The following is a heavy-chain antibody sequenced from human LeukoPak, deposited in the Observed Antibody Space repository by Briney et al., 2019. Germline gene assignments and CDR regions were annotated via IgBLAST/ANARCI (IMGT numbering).Heavy chain of an antibody. CDR1: GFTFSSYG. D-gene: IGHD3-3*01. CDR3: AKVGRYDFWSGYTFDY. J-gene: IGHJ4*02. Sequence: PGGSLRLSCAASGFTFSSYGMHWVRQAPGKGLEWVAFIRYDGSNKYYADSVKGRFTISRDNSKNTLYLQMNSLRAEDTAVYYCAKVGRYDFWSGYTFDYWGQGTLVTVSS. V-gene: IGHV3-30*02. CDR2: IRYDGSNK.